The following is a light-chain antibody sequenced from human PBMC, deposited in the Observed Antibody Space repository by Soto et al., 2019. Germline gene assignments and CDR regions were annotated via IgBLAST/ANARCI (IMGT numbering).Light chain of an antibody. CDR1: QSISRW. CDR2: HAS. V-gene: IGKV1-5*01. J-gene: IGKJ1*01. CDR3: QQYNTYLS. Sequence: DIHMTQSPSTLSSSLGNRVTISFRASQSISRWLAWYQQKPGKAPTLLIYHASTLESGVPSRFSGSGSGTEFTLTISSLQPDDVATYYCQQYNTYLSFGQGTKVDIK.